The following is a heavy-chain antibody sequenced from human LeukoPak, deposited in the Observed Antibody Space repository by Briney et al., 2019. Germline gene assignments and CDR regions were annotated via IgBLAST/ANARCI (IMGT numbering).Heavy chain of an antibody. CDR3: ARGLIEGSGYYSSTSWGDQLGFDP. CDR1: GYTFTSYY. J-gene: IGHJ5*02. Sequence: ASVKVSCKASGYTFTSYYMHWVRQAPGQGLEWMGIINPSGGSTSYAQKFQGRVTMTRDTSTSTVYMELSSLRSEDTAVYYCARGLIEGSGYYSSTSWGDQLGFDPWGQGTLVTVSS. V-gene: IGHV1-46*01. CDR2: INPSGGST. D-gene: IGHD2-2*01.